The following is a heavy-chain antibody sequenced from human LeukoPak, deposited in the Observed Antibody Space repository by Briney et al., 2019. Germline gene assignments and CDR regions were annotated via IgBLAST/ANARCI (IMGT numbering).Heavy chain of an antibody. V-gene: IGHV3-30*18. D-gene: IGHD6-13*01. J-gene: IGHJ4*02. CDR2: IANDGRDK. CDR3: AKDLNVAAAGYYFDY. CDR1: GFTFSNYG. Sequence: GGSLRLSCAASGFTFSNYGMHWVRQAPGKGLEWVAVIANDGRDKRYADSVKGQFTISRDNSRNTVYLQMNSLRAEDTAVYYCAKDLNVAAAGYYFDYWGQGTLVTVSS.